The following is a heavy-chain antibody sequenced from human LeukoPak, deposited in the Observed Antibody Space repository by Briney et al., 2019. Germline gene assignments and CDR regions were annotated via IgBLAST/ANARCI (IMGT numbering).Heavy chain of an antibody. D-gene: IGHD6-19*01. V-gene: IGHV3-23*01. CDR3: ASRRGVAVPFDY. CDR1: GFTFSSYA. Sequence: GGSLRLSCAASGFTFSSYAMTWVRQAPGKGLEWVSAISGSGGSTYYADSVKGRFTISRDNSKNTLYLQMNSLRAEDTAVYYCASRRGVAVPFDYWGQGTLVTVSS. J-gene: IGHJ4*02. CDR2: ISGSGGST.